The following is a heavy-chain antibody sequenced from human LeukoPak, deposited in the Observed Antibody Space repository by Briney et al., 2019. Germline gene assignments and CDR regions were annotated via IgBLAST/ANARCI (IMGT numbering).Heavy chain of an antibody. CDR1: GGSISSYY. J-gene: IGHJ3*02. CDR2: IYYSGST. V-gene: IGHV4-59*01. Sequence: SETLSLTCAAYGGSISSYYWSWIRQPPGKGLEWIGYIYYSGSTNYNPSLKSRVTISVDTSKNQFSLKLSSVTAADTAVYYCARHDYAAFDIWGQGTMVTVSS. CDR3: ARHDYAAFDI. D-gene: IGHD4-17*01.